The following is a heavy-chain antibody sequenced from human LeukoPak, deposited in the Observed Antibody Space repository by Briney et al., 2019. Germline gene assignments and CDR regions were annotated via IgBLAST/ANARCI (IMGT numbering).Heavy chain of an antibody. Sequence: SETLSLTCAVSGGSISSSNWWSWVRQPPGKGLEWIGEIYHSGSTNYNPSLKSRVTISVDKSKNQFSLKLSSVTAADTAVYYCARRAVVIASTDYYYYMDVWGKGTTVTVSS. CDR1: GGSISSSNW. CDR2: IYHSGST. J-gene: IGHJ6*03. D-gene: IGHD2-21*01. V-gene: IGHV4-4*02. CDR3: ARRAVVIASTDYYYYMDV.